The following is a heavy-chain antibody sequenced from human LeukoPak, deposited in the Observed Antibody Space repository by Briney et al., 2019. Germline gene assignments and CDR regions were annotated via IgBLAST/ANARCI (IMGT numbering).Heavy chain of an antibody. CDR1: GFTFSSYW. CDR3: ARTYCSSTSCHGDFDY. D-gene: IGHD2-2*01. Sequence: GGSLRLSCAASGFTFSSYWMSWVRQAPGKGLEWVANINQDGGEKYYVDSVKGRFTISRDNAKNSLYLQMNSLRAEDTAVYYCARTYCSSTSCHGDFDYWGQGTLVTVSS. V-gene: IGHV3-7*03. J-gene: IGHJ4*02. CDR2: INQDGGEK.